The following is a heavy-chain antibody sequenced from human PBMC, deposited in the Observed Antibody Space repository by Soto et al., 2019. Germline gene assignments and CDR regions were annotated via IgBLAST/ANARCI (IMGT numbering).Heavy chain of an antibody. Sequence: QVQLQESGPGLVKPSQTLSLTCTVSGGSISSGDYYWSWIRQPPGKGLEWIGYIYYSGSTYYNPSLKSRVTISVDTSKNQFSLKLRSVTAADTAVYYCARVPIWELLPVDYWGQGTLVTVSS. CDR1: GGSISSGDYY. D-gene: IGHD1-26*01. J-gene: IGHJ4*02. V-gene: IGHV4-30-4*01. CDR3: ARVPIWELLPVDY. CDR2: IYYSGST.